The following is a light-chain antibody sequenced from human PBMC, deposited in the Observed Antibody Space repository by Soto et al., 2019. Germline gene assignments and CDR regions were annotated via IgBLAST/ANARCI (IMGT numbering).Light chain of an antibody. CDR2: GAS. J-gene: IGKJ1*01. CDR1: QSVSSSY. CDR3: QHPGTSLWK. V-gene: IGKV3-20*01. Sequence: PAALCLSGGERTTLSCRASQSVSSSYLAWYQQKPGQAPRLLISGASGRATGIPVRFSSGGTKTDMTHACGLGDPADFAVYSRQHPGTSLWKFRQGTKVDI.